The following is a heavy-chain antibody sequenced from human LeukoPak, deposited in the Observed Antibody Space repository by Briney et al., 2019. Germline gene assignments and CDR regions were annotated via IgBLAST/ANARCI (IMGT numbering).Heavy chain of an antibody. J-gene: IGHJ4*02. CDR2: IKQDGSEK. Sequence: PGGSLRLSCAASGXTFSSSWMNWVRQAPGKGLEWVANIKQDGSEKYHVDSVKGRFTISRDNAKNSLYLQMNSLRAEDTAVYYCARAGGLDYWGQGTLVTVSS. D-gene: IGHD3-16*01. CDR3: ARAGGLDY. V-gene: IGHV3-7*04. CDR1: GXTFSSSW.